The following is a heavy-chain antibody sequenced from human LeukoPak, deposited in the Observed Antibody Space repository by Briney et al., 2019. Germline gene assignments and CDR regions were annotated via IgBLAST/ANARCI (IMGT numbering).Heavy chain of an antibody. V-gene: IGHV1-2*02. J-gene: IGHJ6*03. D-gene: IGHD3-10*01. CDR1: GYTFTGYY. Sequence: ASVKVSCKASGYTFTGYYMHWVRQAPGQGLEWMGWINPNSGGTNYAQKFQGRVTMTRDTSISTAYMELSRLRSDDTAVYYCARDRGLVRYYYCMDVWGKGTTVTISS. CDR3: ARDRGLVRYYYCMDV. CDR2: INPNSGGT.